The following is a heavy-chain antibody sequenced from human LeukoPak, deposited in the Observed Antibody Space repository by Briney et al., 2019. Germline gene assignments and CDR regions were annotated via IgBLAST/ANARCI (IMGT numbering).Heavy chain of an antibody. J-gene: IGHJ4*02. CDR3: ARGYYYGSGSYSYYFEY. CDR1: GGSISSYY. D-gene: IGHD3-10*01. Sequence: SETLSLTCTVSGGSISSYYWSWIRQPPGKGLEWIGYIYYSGSTNYNPSLKSRVTISVDTSKNQFSLKLSSVTAADTAVYYCARGYYYGSGSYSYYFEYWGQGTLVTVSS. V-gene: IGHV4-59*12. CDR2: IYYSGST.